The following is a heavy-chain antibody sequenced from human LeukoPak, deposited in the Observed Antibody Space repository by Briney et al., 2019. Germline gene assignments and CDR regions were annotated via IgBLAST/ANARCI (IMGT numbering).Heavy chain of an antibody. V-gene: IGHV4-39*07. D-gene: IGHD6-13*01. CDR1: GFTFSSYS. CDR2: IYYSGST. CDR3: ARFSPFIAAADYDDY. J-gene: IGHJ4*02. Sequence: GSLRLSCAASGFTFSSYSMNWVRQPPGKGLEWIGSIYYSGSTYYNPSLKSRVTISVDTSKNQFSLKLSSVTAADTAVYYCARFSPFIAAADYDDYWGQGTLVTVSS.